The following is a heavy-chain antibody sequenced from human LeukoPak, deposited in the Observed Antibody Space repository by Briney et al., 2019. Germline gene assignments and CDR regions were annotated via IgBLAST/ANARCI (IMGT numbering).Heavy chain of an antibody. CDR1: GFTFSSYA. V-gene: IGHV3-23*01. Sequence: PGGSLRLSCAASGFTFSSYAMSWVRQAPGKGLEWVSGISGSGGSTYYADSVKGRFTISRDNSKNTLYLQMNSLRAEDTAVYYCARWKYSNHISYFDYWGQGTLLTVSS. CDR2: ISGSGGST. CDR3: ARWKYSNHISYFDY. D-gene: IGHD4-11*01. J-gene: IGHJ4*02.